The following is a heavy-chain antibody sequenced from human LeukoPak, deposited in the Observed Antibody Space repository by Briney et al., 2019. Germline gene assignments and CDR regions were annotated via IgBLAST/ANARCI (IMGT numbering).Heavy chain of an antibody. V-gene: IGHV3-21*01. CDR2: ISSSSSYI. J-gene: IGHJ5*02. CDR1: GFTFSSYS. CDR3: ARAPYCTNGVCLKNWFDP. D-gene: IGHD2-8*01. Sequence: GGSLRLSCAASGFTFSSYSMNWVRQAPGKGLEWVSSISSSSSYIYYADSVKGRFTISRDNAKNSLYLQMNSLRAEDTAVYYCARAPYCTNGVCLKNWFDPRGQGTLVTVSS.